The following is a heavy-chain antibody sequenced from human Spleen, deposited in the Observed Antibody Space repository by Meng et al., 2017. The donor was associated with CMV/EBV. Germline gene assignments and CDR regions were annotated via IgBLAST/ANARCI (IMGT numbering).Heavy chain of an antibody. CDR3: ARVGVGGTYLDY. D-gene: IGHD6-13*01. Sequence: GSLRLSCAVYGGSFSGYYRSWIRQPPGKGLEWIGEINHSGSSNYNPSLRSRVTISVDTSKNQFSLRLSSVTAADTAVYYCARVGVGGTYLDYWGQGTLVTVSS. J-gene: IGHJ4*02. CDR2: INHSGSS. V-gene: IGHV4-34*01. CDR1: GGSFSGYY.